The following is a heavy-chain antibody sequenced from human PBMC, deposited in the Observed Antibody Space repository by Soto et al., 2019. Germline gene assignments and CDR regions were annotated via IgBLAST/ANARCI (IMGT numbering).Heavy chain of an antibody. Sequence: SETLSLTCAVYGGSFSGYYWSWIRQPPGKGLGWIGEINHSGSTNYNPSLKSRVTISVDTSKNQFSLKLSSVTAADTAVYYCARWGHYYDSSGYYSRTFDYWGQGTLVTVSS. CDR3: ARWGHYYDSSGYYSRTFDY. J-gene: IGHJ4*02. CDR1: GGSFSGYY. CDR2: INHSGST. D-gene: IGHD3-22*01. V-gene: IGHV4-34*01.